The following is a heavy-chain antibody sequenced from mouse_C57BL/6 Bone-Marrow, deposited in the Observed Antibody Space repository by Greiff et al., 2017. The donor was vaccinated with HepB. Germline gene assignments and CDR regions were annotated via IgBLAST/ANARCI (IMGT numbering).Heavy chain of an antibody. J-gene: IGHJ4*01. D-gene: IGHD2-10*01. CDR3: ARGALPYAMDY. CDR2: INYDGSST. CDR1: GFTFSDYY. V-gene: IGHV5-16*01. Sequence: DVQLVESAGGLVQPGRSMKLSCTASGFTFSDYYMAWVRQVPEKGLEWVANINYDGSSTYYLDSLKSRFIISRDNAKNILYLQMSSLKSEDTATYYCARGALPYAMDYWGQGTSVTVSS.